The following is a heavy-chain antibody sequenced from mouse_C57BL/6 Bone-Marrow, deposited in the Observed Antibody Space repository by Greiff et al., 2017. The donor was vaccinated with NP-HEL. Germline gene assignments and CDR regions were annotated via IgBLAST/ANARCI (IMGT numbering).Heavy chain of an antibody. CDR3: ARHELPPYGSSEGYAMDY. CDR2: FYPGSGSI. CDR1: GYTFTEYT. D-gene: IGHD1-1*01. Sequence: LVKPGASVKLSCKASGYTFTEYTIHWVKQRSGQGLEWIGWFYPGSGSIKYNEKFKDKATLTADKSSSTVYMELSRLTSEDSAVYFCARHELPPYGSSEGYAMDYWGQGTSVTVSS. V-gene: IGHV1-62-2*01. J-gene: IGHJ4*01.